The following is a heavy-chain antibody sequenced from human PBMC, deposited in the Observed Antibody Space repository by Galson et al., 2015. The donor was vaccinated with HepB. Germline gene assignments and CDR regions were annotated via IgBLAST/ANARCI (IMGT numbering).Heavy chain of an antibody. V-gene: IGHV3-21*01. Sequence: SLRLSCAASGFTFSTYSMNWVRQAPGKGLEWVSSISSSSSYIYYADSVKGRFAISRDNAKNSLCLQMNSLRAEDTAVYYCARDLRRPRDTWIQLWVLYGVDVWGQGTTVTVSS. CDR3: ARDLRRPRDTWIQLWVLYGVDV. CDR1: GFTFSTYS. J-gene: IGHJ6*02. D-gene: IGHD5-18*01. CDR2: ISSSSSYI.